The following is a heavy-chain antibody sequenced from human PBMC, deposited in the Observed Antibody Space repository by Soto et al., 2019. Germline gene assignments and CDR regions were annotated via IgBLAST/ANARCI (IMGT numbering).Heavy chain of an antibody. CDR3: ARRIPFGYGMDV. Sequence: EVQLVESGGGLVQPGGSLRLSCAASGFTFSSYAMHWVRQAPGKGLEYVSAITSNGGNTDYASSVKGRFTISRDNSKNTLSLQMGSLRAGDMAVYYCARRIPFGYGMDVWGQGTTVTVSS. CDR2: ITSNGGNT. J-gene: IGHJ6*02. V-gene: IGHV3-64*01. CDR1: GFTFSSYA. D-gene: IGHD2-21*01.